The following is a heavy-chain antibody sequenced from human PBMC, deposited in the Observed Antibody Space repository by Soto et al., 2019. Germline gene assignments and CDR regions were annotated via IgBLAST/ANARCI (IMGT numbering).Heavy chain of an antibody. J-gene: IGHJ6*02. CDR3: ASLVGATTTGYYYGMDV. V-gene: IGHV1-69*13. CDR2: IIPIFGTA. D-gene: IGHD1-26*01. CDR1: GGTFSSYA. Sequence: SVKVSCKASGGTFSSYAISCVRQAPGQGLEWMGGIIPIFGTANYAQKFQGRVTITADESTSTAYMELSSLRSEDTAVYYCASLVGATTTGYYYGMDVWGQGTTVTVSS.